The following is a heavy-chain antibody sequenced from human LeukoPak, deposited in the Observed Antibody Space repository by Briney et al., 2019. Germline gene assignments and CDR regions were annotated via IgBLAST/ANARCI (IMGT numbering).Heavy chain of an antibody. Sequence: GGSLRLSCAASGFTFSSYAMNWVRQAPGKALVWGSAICGSGGSTYYADSVKGRFTISRENSKNTLYLQMNSLRAEDTAVYYCAKGRAIFGVADYYYMDVWGKGTTVTVSS. D-gene: IGHD3-3*01. CDR2: ICGSGGST. CDR3: AKGRAIFGVADYYYMDV. V-gene: IGHV3-23*01. J-gene: IGHJ6*03. CDR1: GFTFSSYA.